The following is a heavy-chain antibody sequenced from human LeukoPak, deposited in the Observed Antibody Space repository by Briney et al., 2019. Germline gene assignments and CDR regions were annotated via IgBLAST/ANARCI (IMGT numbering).Heavy chain of an antibody. CDR2: IYYSGST. D-gene: IGHD6-19*01. CDR3: ARLAVAGNDY. Sequence: SETLSVTCTVSGGSIGSYYWSWIRQPPGKGLEWIGYIYYSGSTNYNPSLKSRVTISVDTSKNQFSLKLSSVTAADTAVYYCARLAVAGNDYWGQGTLVTVSS. CDR1: GGSIGSYY. V-gene: IGHV4-59*08. J-gene: IGHJ4*02.